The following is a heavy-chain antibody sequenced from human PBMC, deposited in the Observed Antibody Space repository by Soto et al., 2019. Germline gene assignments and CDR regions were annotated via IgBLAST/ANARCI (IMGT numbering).Heavy chain of an antibody. CDR1: GGSISSSSYY. D-gene: IGHD3-16*01. CDR2: IYYSGST. V-gene: IGHV4-39*07. Sequence: PSETLSLTCTVSGGSISSSSYYWGWIRQPPGKGLEWIGNIYYSGSTYYNPSLKSRVTISVDKSKNQFSLKLSSVTAADTAVYYCASMSIDYIWGSYPNYYFDYWGQGTLVTVSS. CDR3: ASMSIDYIWGSYPNYYFDY. J-gene: IGHJ4*02.